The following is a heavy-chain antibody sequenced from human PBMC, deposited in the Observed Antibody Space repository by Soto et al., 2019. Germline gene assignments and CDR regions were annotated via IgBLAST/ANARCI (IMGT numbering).Heavy chain of an antibody. D-gene: IGHD5-12*01. Sequence: SSETLSLTCTVSGGSISSYYWSWIRQPPGKGLEWIGYIYYGGSTNYNPSLKSRVTISVDTSKNQFSLKLSSVTAADTAVYYCARDRDGYNRVTAFDYWGQGTLVTVS. CDR1: GGSISSYY. CDR2: IYYGGST. J-gene: IGHJ4*02. V-gene: IGHV4-59*01. CDR3: ARDRDGYNRVTAFDY.